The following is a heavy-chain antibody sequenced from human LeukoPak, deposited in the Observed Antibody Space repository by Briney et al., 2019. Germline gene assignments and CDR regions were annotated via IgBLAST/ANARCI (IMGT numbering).Heavy chain of an antibody. CDR1: GFTFSSYG. V-gene: IGHV3-33*01. CDR3: ARGLRLPNDY. CDR2: IWYDGSNK. D-gene: IGHD4-17*01. Sequence: GGSLRLSCAASGFTFSSYGMPWVRQAPGKGLEWVAVIWYDGSNKYYADSVKGRFTISRDNSKNTLWPQMNSLRAEDTAVYYCARGLRLPNDYWGQGTLVTVSS. J-gene: IGHJ4*02.